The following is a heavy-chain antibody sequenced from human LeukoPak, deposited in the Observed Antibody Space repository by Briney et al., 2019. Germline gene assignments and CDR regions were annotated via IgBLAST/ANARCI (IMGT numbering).Heavy chain of an antibody. Sequence: GGSLRLSCAASGFPFSTYGIHWVRQAPGKGLEWVAVIWYDGSNKYYADSVKGRFTISRDNSKNTLYLQMNSLRVEDTAIYYCARAVGPYDYWGQGTLVTVSS. CDR3: ARAVGPYDY. V-gene: IGHV3-33*01. J-gene: IGHJ4*02. CDR2: IWYDGSNK. CDR1: GFPFSTYG.